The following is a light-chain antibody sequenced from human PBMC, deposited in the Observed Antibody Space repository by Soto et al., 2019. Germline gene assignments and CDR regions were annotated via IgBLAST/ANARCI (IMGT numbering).Light chain of an antibody. J-gene: IGKJ5*01. V-gene: IGKV1-9*01. CDR3: QQSYSTPIT. CDR1: QGISNY. Sequence: DIQLNQYTSFLSASVGDRFTITCLASQGISNYLACYQQKPGKAPNLLIHTASSLQTGVPSRFSGSGSGTEFTLTISSLQPEDFATYYCQQSYSTPITFGQGTRLEIK. CDR2: TAS.